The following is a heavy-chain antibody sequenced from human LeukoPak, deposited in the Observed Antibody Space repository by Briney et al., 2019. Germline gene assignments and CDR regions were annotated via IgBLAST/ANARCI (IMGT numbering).Heavy chain of an antibody. V-gene: IGHV3-21*01. Sequence: GGSLRLSCAASGYTFSSFSINWVRQAPGKGLEGVSSISVRSNYIYYADSVRGRFSISRDDARNSLYLQMDSLRGDDTAAYYCARLRRNSDSSGYYYYYDYWGQGTLVTVSS. CDR3: ARLRRNSDSSGYYYYYDY. CDR1: GYTFSSFS. CDR2: ISVRSNYI. D-gene: IGHD3-22*01. J-gene: IGHJ4*02.